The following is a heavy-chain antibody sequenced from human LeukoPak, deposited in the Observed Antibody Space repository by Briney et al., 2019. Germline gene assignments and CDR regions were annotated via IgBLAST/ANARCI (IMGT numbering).Heavy chain of an antibody. CDR2: INAGNGNT. CDR1: GYTWTSYV. D-gene: IGHD6-6*01. J-gene: IGHJ4*01. V-gene: IGHV1-3*01. CDR3: ARLYSSSEFDY. Sequence: ASVKVSCKASGYTWTSYVMDKVRQAPGQRLEWMGWINAGNGNTKYSQKFQGRVTITRDTSASTAYMELSSLRSEDTAVYYCARLYSSSEFDYWGQGTLVTVSS.